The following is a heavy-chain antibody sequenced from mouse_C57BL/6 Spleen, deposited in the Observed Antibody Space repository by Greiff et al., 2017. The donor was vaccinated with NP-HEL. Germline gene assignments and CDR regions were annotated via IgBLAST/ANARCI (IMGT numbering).Heavy chain of an antibody. CDR3: ARCDYYGSSYYAMDD. D-gene: IGHD1-1*01. CDR2: IYPGSGST. J-gene: IGHJ4*01. V-gene: IGHV1-55*01. CDR1: GYTFTSYW. Sequence: QVQLQQPGAELVKPGASVKMSCKASGYTFTSYWITWVKQRPGQGLEWIGDIYPGSGSTNYNEKFKSKATLTVDTSSSTAYMQLSSLTSEDSAVYYCARCDYYGSSYYAMDDWGQGTSVTVSS.